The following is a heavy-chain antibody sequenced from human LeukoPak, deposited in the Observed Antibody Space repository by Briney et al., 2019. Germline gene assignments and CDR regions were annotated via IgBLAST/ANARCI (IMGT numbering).Heavy chain of an antibody. D-gene: IGHD3-9*01. CDR2: ITWNSDDM. CDR1: GFTFAGYG. V-gene: IGHV3-9*01. CDR3: TKVTDWRTGFDY. Sequence: GGSLRLSCAASGFTFAGYGMYWVRQAPGKGLEWVSGITWNSDDMAYADSVKGRFTISRDNAKNCLYLQMNSLRVEDTALYYCTKVTDWRTGFDYWGQGTLVTVSS. J-gene: IGHJ4*02.